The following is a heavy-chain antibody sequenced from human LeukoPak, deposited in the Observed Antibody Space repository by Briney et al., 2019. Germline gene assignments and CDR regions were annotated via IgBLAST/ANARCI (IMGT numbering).Heavy chain of an antibody. Sequence: GASVKVSFKASGYTFTGYYVHWVRQAPGQGLEWMGWINPNSGATNYAQKFQGRVTMTRDTSISTAYMELSRLISDDTAVYHCARVALNTVTEHLFDPWGQGTLVTVSS. CDR1: GYTFTGYY. J-gene: IGHJ5*01. V-gene: IGHV1-2*02. CDR2: INPNSGAT. D-gene: IGHD4-17*01. CDR3: ARVALNTVTEHLFDP.